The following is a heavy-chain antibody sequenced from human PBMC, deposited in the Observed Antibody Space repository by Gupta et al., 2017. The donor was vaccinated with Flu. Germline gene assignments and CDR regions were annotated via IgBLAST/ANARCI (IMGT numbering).Heavy chain of an antibody. Sequence: EVQLVASGGGLVQPGGSLRLSCAAYGFTFGDYAMPWVRQAPGKGREWVSGISGNRGSIGYADSVKGRFTISRDNAKNSLYLQMNSLRAEDTALYYCAKEQAAAGTFDYWGQGTLVTVSS. CDR3: AKEQAAAGTFDY. D-gene: IGHD6-13*01. J-gene: IGHJ4*02. V-gene: IGHV3-9*01. CDR2: ISGNRGSI. CDR1: GFTFGDYA.